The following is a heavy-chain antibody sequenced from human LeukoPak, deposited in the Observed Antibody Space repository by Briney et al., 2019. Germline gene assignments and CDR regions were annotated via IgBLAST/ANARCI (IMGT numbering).Heavy chain of an antibody. D-gene: IGHD2/OR15-2a*01. V-gene: IGHV4-34*01. Sequence: SEALSLTCAVYGASFSDFHWTWIRQSPGKGLEWIGEINHNNYNPSLKSRVTISLDTSKNQISLNLTPVTAADTAVYYCARGRRAFYQTRGNRFYYYMDVWGKGTTVIVSS. CDR2: INHN. CDR3: ARGRRAFYQTRGNRFYYYMDV. CDR1: GASFSDFH. J-gene: IGHJ6*03.